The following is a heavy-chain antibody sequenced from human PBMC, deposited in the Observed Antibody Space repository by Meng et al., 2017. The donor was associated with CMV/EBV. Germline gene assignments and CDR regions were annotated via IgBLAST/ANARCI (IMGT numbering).Heavy chain of an antibody. CDR3: VRDGQRTTLTPFDY. CDR2: IISDGSST. CDR1: GFTFSNYW. V-gene: IGHV3-74*01. D-gene: IGHD4-17*01. J-gene: IGHJ4*02. Sequence: GESLKISCAASGFTFSNYWMHWVRQPPGKGLVWVSRIISDGSSTNYAESVKGRFTISRDNAKNTLYLQMNSLRAEDTAVYYCVRDGQRTTLTPFDYWGQGTLVTVSS.